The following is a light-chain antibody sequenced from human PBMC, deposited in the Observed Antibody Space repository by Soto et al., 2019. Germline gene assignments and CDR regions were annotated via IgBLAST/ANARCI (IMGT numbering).Light chain of an antibody. CDR3: QQYGSSPST. V-gene: IGKV3-20*01. Sequence: ELALTQSPGTLSLSPGERTTLSCWASQSVSGNYLAWYQHKPRHVPRLLVYAATNRATAIPDRFSGSGPGTIFTLTISRLDAEDFAVYYYQQYGSSPSTFGQGTRLVIK. CDR1: QSVSGNY. J-gene: IGKJ5*01. CDR2: AAT.